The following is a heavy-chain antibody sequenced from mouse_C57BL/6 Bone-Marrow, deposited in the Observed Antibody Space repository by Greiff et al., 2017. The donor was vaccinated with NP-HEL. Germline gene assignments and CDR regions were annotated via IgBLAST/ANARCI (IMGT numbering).Heavy chain of an antibody. Sequence: SGGGLVKPGGSLKLSCAASGFTFSDYGMHWVRQAPEKGLEWVAYISSGSSTIYYADTVKGRFTISRDNAKNTLFLQMTSLRSEDTAMYYCARPSYYYGSRGFAYWGQGTLVTVSA. CDR2: ISSGSSTI. J-gene: IGHJ3*01. CDR3: ARPSYYYGSRGFAY. D-gene: IGHD1-1*01. V-gene: IGHV5-17*01. CDR1: GFTFSDYG.